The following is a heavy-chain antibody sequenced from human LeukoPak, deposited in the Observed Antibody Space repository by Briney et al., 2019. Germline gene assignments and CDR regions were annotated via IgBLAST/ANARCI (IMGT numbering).Heavy chain of an antibody. D-gene: IGHD3-10*01. J-gene: IGHJ3*02. Sequence: ASVKVSCKASGYTFTSYAMHWVRPAPGQSLEWMGWINAGNGNTKYSQKFQGRVTITRDTSASTAYMELSSLRSEDTAVYYCARDPRNYYGSGSYSGAFDIWGQGTMVTVSS. V-gene: IGHV1-3*01. CDR2: INAGNGNT. CDR3: ARDPRNYYGSGSYSGAFDI. CDR1: GYTFTSYA.